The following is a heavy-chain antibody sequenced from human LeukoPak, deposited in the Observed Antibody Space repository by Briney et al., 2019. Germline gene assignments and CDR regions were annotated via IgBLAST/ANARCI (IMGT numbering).Heavy chain of an antibody. D-gene: IGHD6-13*01. CDR2: INHSGST. Sequence: SETLSLTCAVYGGSFSGYYWSWIRQPPGKGLEWIGEINHSGSTNYNPSLKSRVTISVDTSKNQFSLKLSSVTAADTAVYYCARGPPRYSSSWSGEGNWFDPWGQGTLVTVSS. V-gene: IGHV4-34*01. CDR3: ARGPPRYSSSWSGEGNWFDP. J-gene: IGHJ5*02. CDR1: GGSFSGYY.